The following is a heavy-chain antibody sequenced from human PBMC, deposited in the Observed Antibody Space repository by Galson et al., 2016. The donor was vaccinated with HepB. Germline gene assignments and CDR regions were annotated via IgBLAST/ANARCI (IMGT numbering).Heavy chain of an antibody. CDR3: ARGFVSDWYSGYENDYFDY. CDR2: IWYDGTNK. J-gene: IGHJ4*02. V-gene: IGHV3-33*01. Sequence: SLRLSCAASGFSFSSYGMHWVRQAPGKGLEWVAVIWYDGTNKYYADSVKGRFTISRDNSKNTLYLQMNSLGAEDTAVYYCARGFVSDWYSGYENDYFDYWGQGTLVTVSS. D-gene: IGHD5-12*01. CDR1: GFSFSSYG.